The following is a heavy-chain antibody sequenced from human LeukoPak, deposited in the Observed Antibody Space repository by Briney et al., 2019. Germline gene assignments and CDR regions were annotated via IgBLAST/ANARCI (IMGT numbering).Heavy chain of an antibody. CDR1: GGSINSYY. J-gene: IGHJ6*02. CDR2: IHYSGST. Sequence: SETLSLTCTVSGGSINSYYWSWIRQPPGKGLEWIGYIHYSGSTNYNPSLKSRVTISVDTSKNQFSLKLSSVTAADTAVYYCARDRQEFDYCGMGVWGQGTTVTVSS. CDR3: ARDRQEFDYCGMGV. D-gene: IGHD3-10*01. V-gene: IGHV4-59*01.